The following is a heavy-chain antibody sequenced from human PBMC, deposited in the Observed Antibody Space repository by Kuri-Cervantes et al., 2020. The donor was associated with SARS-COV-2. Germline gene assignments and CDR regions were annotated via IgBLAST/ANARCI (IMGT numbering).Heavy chain of an antibody. D-gene: IGHD3-3*01. V-gene: IGHV3-7*03. Sequence: GESLKISCAASGFTFSSYWMSWVRQAPGKGLEWVANIKQDGSEKYYVDSVKGRFTISRDNAKNSLYLQMNSLRAEDTAVYYCARENYDFWSGYLPFDYWGQGTLVTCSS. J-gene: IGHJ4*02. CDR1: GFTFSSYW. CDR2: IKQDGSEK. CDR3: ARENYDFWSGYLPFDY.